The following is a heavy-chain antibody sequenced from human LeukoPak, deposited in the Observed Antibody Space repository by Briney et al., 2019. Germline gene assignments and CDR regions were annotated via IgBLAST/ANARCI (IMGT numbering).Heavy chain of an antibody. CDR2: INHSGST. J-gene: IGHJ5*02. Sequence: SETLSLTCAVYGGSFSGYYWSWIRQPPGKGLEWIGEINHSGSTNYNPSLKGRVTISVDTSKNQFSLKLSSVTAADTAVYYCAREYYGSGSYYEAWFDPWGQGTLVTVSS. CDR3: AREYYGSGSYYEAWFDP. V-gene: IGHV4-34*01. CDR1: GGSFSGYY. D-gene: IGHD3-10*01.